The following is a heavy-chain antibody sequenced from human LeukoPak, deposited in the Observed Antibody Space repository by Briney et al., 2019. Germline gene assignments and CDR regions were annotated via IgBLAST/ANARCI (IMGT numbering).Heavy chain of an antibody. CDR1: GFTFSSYW. D-gene: IGHD3-9*01. CDR3: AKEFYDILTGYYEWAFDI. Sequence: GGSLRLSCAASGFTFSSYWMSWVRQAPGKGLEWVANIKQDGSEKYYVDSVKGRFTISRDNAKNSLYLQMNSLRAEDTAVYYCAKEFYDILTGYYEWAFDIWGQGTMVTVSS. J-gene: IGHJ3*02. CDR2: IKQDGSEK. V-gene: IGHV3-7*03.